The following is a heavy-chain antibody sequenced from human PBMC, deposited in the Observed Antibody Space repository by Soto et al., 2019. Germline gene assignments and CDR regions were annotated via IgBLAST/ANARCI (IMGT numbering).Heavy chain of an antibody. CDR1: GGTFSSYA. J-gene: IGHJ6*02. V-gene: IGHV1-69*12. Sequence: QVQLVQSGAEVTKPGSSVKVSCKASGGTFSSYAISWVRQAPGQGLEWMGGIIAIFGTADYAQKFQGRVTITADESTSTAYMELSSLRSEDTAVYYCAKPQSIQDYYYGMDVWGQGTTVTVSS. CDR3: AKPQSIQDYYYGMDV. D-gene: IGHD6-6*01. CDR2: IIAIFGTA.